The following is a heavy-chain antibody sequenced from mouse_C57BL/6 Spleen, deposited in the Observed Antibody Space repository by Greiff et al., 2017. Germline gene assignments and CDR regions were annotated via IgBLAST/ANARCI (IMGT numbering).Heavy chain of an antibody. D-gene: IGHD1-1*01. Sequence: QVQLQQSGAELMKPGASVKLSCKATGYTFTGYWIEWVKQRPGHGLAWIGEILPGSGSTNYNEKFKGKATFTADTSSNTAYMQLNSLTTEDSAIYYCARGGHYYGSSYGYFDVWGTGTTVTVSS. CDR1: GYTFTGYW. CDR3: ARGGHYYGSSYGYFDV. J-gene: IGHJ1*03. V-gene: IGHV1-9*01. CDR2: ILPGSGST.